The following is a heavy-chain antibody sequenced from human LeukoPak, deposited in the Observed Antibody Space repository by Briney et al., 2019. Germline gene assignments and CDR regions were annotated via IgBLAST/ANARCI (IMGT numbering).Heavy chain of an antibody. CDR1: GYTFTSYG. V-gene: IGHV1-18*04. Sequence: ASVKVSCKASGYTFTSYGISWVRQAPGQGLEWMGWISAHNGNTYYAQKVQGRVTMTTDTSTSTAHMELRSLRSDDTAVYYCARHKWPPLPDYWGQGTLVTVSS. J-gene: IGHJ4*02. CDR2: ISAHNGNT. D-gene: IGHD5-12*01. CDR3: ARHKWPPLPDY.